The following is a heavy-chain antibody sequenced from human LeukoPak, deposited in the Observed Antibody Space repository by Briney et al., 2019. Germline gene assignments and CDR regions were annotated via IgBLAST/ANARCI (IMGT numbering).Heavy chain of an antibody. J-gene: IGHJ6*03. D-gene: IGHD2-15*01. CDR3: ASCRGSYYYYMDV. CDR1: GFTFSSYW. CDR2: INSDGSST. V-gene: IGHV3-74*01. Sequence: GGSLRLSCAASGFTFSSYWMRWVRQAPGKGLVWVSRINSDGSSTSYADSVKGRFTISRDNAKNTLYLQMNSLRAEDTAVYYCASCRGSYYYYMDVWGKGTTVTVSS.